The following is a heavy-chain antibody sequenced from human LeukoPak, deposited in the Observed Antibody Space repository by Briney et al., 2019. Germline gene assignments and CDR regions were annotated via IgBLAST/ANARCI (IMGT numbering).Heavy chain of an antibody. D-gene: IGHD6-13*01. V-gene: IGHV1-18*01. J-gene: IGHJ5*02. CDR3: ARSGAGTSWFDP. CDR1: GYTFASYG. CDR2: ISAYNGNT. Sequence: ASVKVSCKASGYTFASYGITWVRQAPGQGLEWMGWISAYNGNTNYAQKLQGRVTMTTDTSTSTAYMELRSLRSDDTAVYYCARSGAGTSWFDPWGQGTLVTVSS.